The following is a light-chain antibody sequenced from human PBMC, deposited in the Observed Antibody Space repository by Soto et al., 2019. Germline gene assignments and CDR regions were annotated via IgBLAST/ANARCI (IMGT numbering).Light chain of an antibody. CDR3: QQSYTTLFT. CDR1: QSIDNY. V-gene: IGKV1-39*01. J-gene: IGKJ3*01. Sequence: DIQMTQSPPSLSASVGDRGIITCRTSQSIDNYLNWYQQKPGKAPKLLIYAASTLQSGVPSRFSASGSETDFTLTISSLQPEDFATYYCQQSYTTLFTFGPGTKVDIK. CDR2: AAS.